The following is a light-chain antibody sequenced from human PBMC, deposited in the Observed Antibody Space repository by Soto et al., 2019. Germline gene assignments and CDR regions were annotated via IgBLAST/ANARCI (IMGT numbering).Light chain of an antibody. Sequence: AIQLTQSPSSLSASVGDRVTITCRASQGISSALAWYQQKPGKAPNLLIYDASSLESGVPSRFSGSGSGTDFTLAISSLQPEDFATYYCQQFNSYPSLNFGVGTKVEIK. CDR2: DAS. V-gene: IGKV1-13*02. J-gene: IGKJ4*01. CDR3: QQFNSYPSLN. CDR1: QGISSA.